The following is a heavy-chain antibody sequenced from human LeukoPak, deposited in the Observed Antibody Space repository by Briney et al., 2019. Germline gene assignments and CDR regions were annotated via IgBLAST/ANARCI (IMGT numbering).Heavy chain of an antibody. Sequence: GGSLRLSCVASGFTFIDYALAWVRQAPGKGLEWVSRISAGGGTTYYADSVKDRFTISRENSKNTVYLQMSSLRAEDTARYYCARISFGDLGGYYFDSWGQGNLVTVSS. V-gene: IGHV3-23*01. D-gene: IGHD3-10*01. CDR1: GFTFIDYA. CDR2: ISAGGGTT. J-gene: IGHJ4*02. CDR3: ARISFGDLGGYYFDS.